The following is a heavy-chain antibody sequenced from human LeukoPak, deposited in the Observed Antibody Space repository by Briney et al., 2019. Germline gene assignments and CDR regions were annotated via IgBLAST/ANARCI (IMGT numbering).Heavy chain of an antibody. CDR3: ARVSGYDWESFYDY. V-gene: IGHV4-59*01. CDR2: IYYSGST. J-gene: IGHJ4*02. D-gene: IGHD5-12*01. Sequence: SETLSLTCTVSGGPISSYYWSWIRQPPGKGLEWIGYIYYSGSTNYNPSLKSRVTISVDTSKNQFSLKLSSVTAADTAVYYCARVSGYDWESFYDYWGQGTLVTVSS. CDR1: GGPISSYY.